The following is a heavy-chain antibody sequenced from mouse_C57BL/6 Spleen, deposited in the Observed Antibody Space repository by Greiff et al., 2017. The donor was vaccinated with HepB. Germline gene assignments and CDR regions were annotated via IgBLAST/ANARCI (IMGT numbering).Heavy chain of an antibody. J-gene: IGHJ4*01. CDR3: AREIYYDYDGYAMDY. D-gene: IGHD2-4*01. V-gene: IGHV5-17*01. Sequence: EVMLVESGGGLVKPGGSLKLSCAASGFTFSDYGMHWVRQAPEKGLEWVAYISSGSSTIYYADTVKGRFTFSRDNAKNTLFLQMTSLRSEDTAMYYCAREIYYDYDGYAMDYWGQGTSVTVSS. CDR2: ISSGSSTI. CDR1: GFTFSDYG.